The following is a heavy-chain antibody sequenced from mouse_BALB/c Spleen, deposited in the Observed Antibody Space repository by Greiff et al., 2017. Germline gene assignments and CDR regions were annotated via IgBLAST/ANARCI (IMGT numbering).Heavy chain of an antibody. V-gene: IGHV1-15*01. CDR3: TRGLRLGEAMDD. J-gene: IGHJ4*01. D-gene: IGHD2-4*01. CDR2: IDPETGGT. CDR1: GYTFTDYE. Sequence: VQLQQSGAELVRPGASVTLSCKASGYTFTDYEMHWVKQTPVHGLEWIGAIDPETGGTAYNQKFKGKATLTADKSSSTAYMELRSLTSEDSAVYYCTRGLRLGEAMDDWGQGTSVTVSS.